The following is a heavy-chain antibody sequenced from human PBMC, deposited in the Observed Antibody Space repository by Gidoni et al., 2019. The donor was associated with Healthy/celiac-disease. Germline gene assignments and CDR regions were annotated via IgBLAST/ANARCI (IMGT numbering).Heavy chain of an antibody. V-gene: IGHV4-61*01. D-gene: IGHD6-13*01. CDR2: IYYSAST. CDR3: AREELDQPS. Sequence: VQLQASGPGLVKPSECLSLTCPVPGGSVSSGRYYWTWIRQHPGTGLEWNEYIYYSASTNYNRSLKSRVTISVDTSKNQCSLKLSAVTAADTAVYYGAREELDQPSWGQGTLVTVSS. CDR1: GGSVSSGRYY. J-gene: IGHJ5*02.